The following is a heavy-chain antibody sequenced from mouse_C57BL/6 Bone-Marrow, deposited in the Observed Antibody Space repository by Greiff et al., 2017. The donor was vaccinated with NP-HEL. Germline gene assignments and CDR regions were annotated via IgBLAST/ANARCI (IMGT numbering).Heavy chain of an antibody. V-gene: IGHV1-18*01. D-gene: IGHD2-3*01. J-gene: IGHJ3*01. Sequence: VQLKESGPELVKPGASVKIPCKASGYTFTDYNMDWVKQSHGKSLEWIGDINPNNGGTIYNQKFKGKATLTVDKSSSTAYMELRSLTSEDTAVYYCAREGEIYDGYPWFAYWDQGTLVTVTA. CDR1: GYTFTDYN. CDR2: INPNNGGT. CDR3: AREGEIYDGYPWFAY.